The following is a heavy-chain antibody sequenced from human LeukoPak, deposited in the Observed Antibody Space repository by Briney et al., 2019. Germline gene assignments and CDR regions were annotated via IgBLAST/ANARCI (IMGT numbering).Heavy chain of an antibody. CDR3: ARAFRARYFDL. V-gene: IGHV4-39*01. D-gene: IGHD2/OR15-2a*01. Sequence: SETLSLTCTVSGGSITTSSYYWGWVRQPPGKGLEWIGIIYYSGSTYYNPSLKGRVTISVDTSKNQFSLKLSSVTAADTAVYYCARAFRARYFDLWGRGTLVTVSS. CDR1: GGSITTSSYY. J-gene: IGHJ2*01. CDR2: IYYSGST.